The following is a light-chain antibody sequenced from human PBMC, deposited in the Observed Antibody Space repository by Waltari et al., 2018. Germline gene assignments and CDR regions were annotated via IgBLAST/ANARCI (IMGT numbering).Light chain of an antibody. CDR3: QHFDRSPWT. CDR1: QSLSSNY. V-gene: IGKV3-20*01. J-gene: IGKJ1*01. CDR2: AAS. Sequence: EIVLTQSPGTLYLSPGERATLSCRASQSLSSNYVACYQQKPGQAPRLLIYAASNRAAGTPDRVSGSGSGTDFTLTISRLEAEDFAVYFCQHFDRSPWTFGQGTNVEIK.